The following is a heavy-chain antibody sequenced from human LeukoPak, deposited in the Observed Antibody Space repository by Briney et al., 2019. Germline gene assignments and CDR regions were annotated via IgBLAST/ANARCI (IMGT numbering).Heavy chain of an antibody. J-gene: IGHJ6*03. Sequence: SETLSLTCTVSGGSISPNYWSWIRQPPGQGLEWIGRIYTSRSTNYNPSLKSRVTMSVDTSKNQFSLNLSSVTAADTAVYYCARASSFPYSYGQGAYYSYYYMDVWGKGTTVTVSS. CDR2: IYTSRST. V-gene: IGHV4-4*07. D-gene: IGHD5-18*01. CDR3: ARASSFPYSYGQGAYYSYYYMDV. CDR1: GGSISPNY.